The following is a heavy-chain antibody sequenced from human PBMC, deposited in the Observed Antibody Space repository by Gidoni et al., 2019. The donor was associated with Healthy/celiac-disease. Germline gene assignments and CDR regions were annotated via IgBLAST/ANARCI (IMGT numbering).Heavy chain of an antibody. CDR1: GFTFRNAW. D-gene: IGHD3-10*01. J-gene: IGHJ5*02. CDR2: IKSKTDGGTT. V-gene: IGHV3-15*01. Sequence: EVQLVESGGGLVKPGGSLRLYCEASGFTFRNAWMSWVRQAPGKGLEWVGRIKSKTDGGTTDYAAPVKGRFTISRDDSKNTLYLQMNSLKTEDTAVYYCTEEYYYGSGSSWFDPWGQGTLVTVSS. CDR3: TEEYYYGSGSSWFDP.